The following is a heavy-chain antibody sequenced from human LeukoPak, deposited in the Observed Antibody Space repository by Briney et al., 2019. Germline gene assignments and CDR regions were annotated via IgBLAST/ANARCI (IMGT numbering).Heavy chain of an antibody. J-gene: IGHJ4*02. CDR3: ARGLVPAAPDAFDY. CDR2: MNPNSGNT. V-gene: IGHV1-8*03. CDR1: GYTFTSYD. D-gene: IGHD2-2*01. Sequence: GASVKVSCKASGYTFTSYDINWVRQATGQGLEWMGWMNPNSGNTGYAQKFQGRVTITRNTSISTAYMELSSLRSEDTAVYYCARGLVPAAPDAFDYWDQGTLVTVSS.